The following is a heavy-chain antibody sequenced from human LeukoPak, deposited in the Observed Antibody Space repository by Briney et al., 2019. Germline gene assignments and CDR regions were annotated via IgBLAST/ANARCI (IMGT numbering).Heavy chain of an antibody. V-gene: IGHV3-74*01. J-gene: IGHJ4*02. CDR1: QFTLDIFG. D-gene: IGHD4-23*01. CDR3: ARGPNSQDY. Sequence: GGSPRLFCAASQFTLDIFGMRWGPQAPGKGLVWVTHSNSDGSSISYADSVKGRFTISRDNAKNTLYLQMNSLRAEDTAVYYCARGPNSQDYWGQGTLVTVSS. CDR2: SNSDGSSI.